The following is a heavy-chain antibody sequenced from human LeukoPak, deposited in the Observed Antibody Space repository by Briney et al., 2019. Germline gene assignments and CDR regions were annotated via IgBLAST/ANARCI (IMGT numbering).Heavy chain of an antibody. Sequence: GGSLRLSCAASGFTFSYYGMHWVRQAPGKGLEWVAFIRYDGSNKYYADSVKGRFTISRDNSKNTLYLQMNSLRAEDTAVYYCAKVYYYGSGSYSSGLDYWGQGTLVTVSS. D-gene: IGHD3-10*01. CDR2: IRYDGSNK. CDR3: AKVYYYGSGSYSSGLDY. CDR1: GFTFSYYG. J-gene: IGHJ4*02. V-gene: IGHV3-30*02.